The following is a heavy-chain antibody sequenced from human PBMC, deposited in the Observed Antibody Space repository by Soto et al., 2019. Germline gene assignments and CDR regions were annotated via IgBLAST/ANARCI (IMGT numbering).Heavy chain of an antibody. Sequence: PGGSLRLSCAASGFTFSSYGMHWVRQAPGKGLEWVALISYDGSNIYYAGSVKGRFTISRDNSKNTLYLQMNSLRPEDTAVYYCAKASAFSSTWAFDYWGQGTLVTVSS. CDR2: ISYDGSNI. J-gene: IGHJ4*02. CDR1: GFTFSSYG. CDR3: AKASAFSSTWAFDY. V-gene: IGHV3-30*18. D-gene: IGHD6-13*01.